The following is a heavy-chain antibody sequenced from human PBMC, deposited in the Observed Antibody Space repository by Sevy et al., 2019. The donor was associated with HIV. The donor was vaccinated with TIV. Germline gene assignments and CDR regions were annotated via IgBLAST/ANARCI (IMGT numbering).Heavy chain of an antibody. CDR2: ISGSGGST. Sequence: GGSLRLSCAASGFTFSSYAMSWVRQAPGKGLEWVSAISGSGGSTYYADSVKGRFTISRDNSKNTLYLQMNSLRAEDTAVYYWAKGKGYSYGYNSVYWGQGTLVTVSS. CDR1: GFTFSSYA. J-gene: IGHJ4*02. D-gene: IGHD5-18*01. V-gene: IGHV3-23*01. CDR3: AKGKGYSYGYNSVY.